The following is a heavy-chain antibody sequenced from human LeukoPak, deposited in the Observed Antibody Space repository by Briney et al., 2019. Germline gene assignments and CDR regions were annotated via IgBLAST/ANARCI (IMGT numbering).Heavy chain of an antibody. J-gene: IGHJ4*02. V-gene: IGHV4-59*01. D-gene: IGHD2-15*01. CDR3: ARAPRYCSGGSCYDY. CDR2: IYYSGST. CDR1: GGSISSYY. Sequence: SETLSLTCTVSGGSISSYYWSWIRQPPGKGLEWIGYIYYSGSTNYNPSLKSRVTISVDTPKNQFSLKLSSVTAADTAVYYCARAPRYCSGGSCYDYWGQGTLVTVSS.